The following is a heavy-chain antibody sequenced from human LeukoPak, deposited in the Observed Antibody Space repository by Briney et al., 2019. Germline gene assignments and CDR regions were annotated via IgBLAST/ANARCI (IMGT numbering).Heavy chain of an antibody. Sequence: MSSETLSLTCTVSGGSISRSTYYWGWIRQPPGKGLEWIGNMYYSGSTYYNPSLKSRVTISVDTSKNQFSLKLSSVTAADTAVYYCARLQSGSYYLDYWGQGTLVTVSS. CDR2: MYYSGST. D-gene: IGHD1-26*01. V-gene: IGHV4-39*01. CDR1: GGSISRSTYY. CDR3: ARLQSGSYYLDY. J-gene: IGHJ4*02.